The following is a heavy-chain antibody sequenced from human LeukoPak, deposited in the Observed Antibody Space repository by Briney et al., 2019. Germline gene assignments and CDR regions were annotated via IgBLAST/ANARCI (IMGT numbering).Heavy chain of an antibody. CDR3: ARGKVGITMVRGVMRWFDP. V-gene: IGHV6-1*01. CDR1: GDSVSSNSAA. CDR2: TYYRSKWYN. D-gene: IGHD3-10*01. J-gene: IGHJ5*02. Sequence: SQTLSLTCAISGDSVSSNSAAWNWIRQSPSRGLEWLGRTYYRSKWYNDYAVSVKSRITINPDTSKNQFSLKLSSVTAADTAVYYCARGKVGITMVRGVMRWFDPWGQGTLVTVSS.